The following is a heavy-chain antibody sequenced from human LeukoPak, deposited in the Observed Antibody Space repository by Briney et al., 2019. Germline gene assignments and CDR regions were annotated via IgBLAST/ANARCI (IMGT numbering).Heavy chain of an antibody. J-gene: IGHJ4*02. CDR1: GGSVSSGSYY. CDR3: ARSGGYSFSVDY. Sequence: SETLSLTCTVSGGSVSSGSYYWSWIRQPPGKGLEWIGYIYYSGSTNYNPSLKSRVTISVDTSKNQFSLKLSSVTAADTAVYYCARSGGYSFSVDYWGQGTLVTVSS. V-gene: IGHV4-61*01. CDR2: IYYSGST. D-gene: IGHD5-18*01.